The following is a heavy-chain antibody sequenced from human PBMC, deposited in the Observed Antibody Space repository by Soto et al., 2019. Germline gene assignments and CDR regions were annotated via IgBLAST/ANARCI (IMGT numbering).Heavy chain of an antibody. CDR3: AKRDSGSGRSPPLINY. V-gene: IGHV3-23*01. CDR2: VGGGGENT. Sequence: EVQLLESGGGLVQPGGSLRLSCAASGFTFSSYSMNWVRQAPGKGLEWVATVGGGGENTFYADSVKGRFTISRDNSQNTLYLQMNSRRAEDTAVYFCAKRDSGSGRSPPLINYWGQGTRVTVSS. CDR1: GFTFSSYS. D-gene: IGHD3-10*01. J-gene: IGHJ4*02.